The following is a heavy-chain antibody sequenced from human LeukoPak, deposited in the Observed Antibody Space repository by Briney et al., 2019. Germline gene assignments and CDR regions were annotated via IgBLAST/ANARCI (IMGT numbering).Heavy chain of an antibody. V-gene: IGHV3-21*01. CDR2: LSSSSSYM. CDR3: ARVQIYSITETFDI. D-gene: IGHD6-13*01. Sequence: PGGSLRLSCAASGFAFSSYTMNWVRQAPGKGLEWVSSLSSSSSYMYYANSVKGRFTISRDNAKNSLYLQMDSLRAEDTAVYYCARVQIYSITETFDIWGQGTMVTVSS. CDR1: GFAFSSYT. J-gene: IGHJ3*02.